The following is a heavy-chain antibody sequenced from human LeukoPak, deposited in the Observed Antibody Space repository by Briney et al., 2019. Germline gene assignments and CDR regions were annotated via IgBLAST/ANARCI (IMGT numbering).Heavy chain of an antibody. J-gene: IGHJ5*02. CDR2: ISYSVGST. Sequence: PGGSLRLSCAASGFTFRDYAMSWVRQAPGKGLEWVSAISYSVGSTYYADSVKGRFTISRDNSKNTLYLQMNSLRAEDTAMYYCAKDSEGYWFDPCGQGTLVTVSS. V-gene: IGHV3-23*01. CDR3: AKDSEGYWFDP. CDR1: GFTFRDYA.